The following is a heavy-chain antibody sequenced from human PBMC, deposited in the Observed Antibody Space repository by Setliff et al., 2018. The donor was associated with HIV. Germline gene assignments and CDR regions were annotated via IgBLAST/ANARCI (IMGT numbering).Heavy chain of an antibody. D-gene: IGHD1-1*01. CDR2: ISVFNGYT. CDR3: ARDGEIGTDF. CDR1: GYNFINYG. V-gene: IGHV1-18*01. J-gene: IGHJ4*02. Sequence: ASVKVSCKASGYNFINYGISWVRQAPGQGLEWMGWISVFNGYTTYAQNLQGRFTMTSDTSTTTAYMELRNLRSDDTAVYYCARDGEIGTDFWGKGTLVTVSS.